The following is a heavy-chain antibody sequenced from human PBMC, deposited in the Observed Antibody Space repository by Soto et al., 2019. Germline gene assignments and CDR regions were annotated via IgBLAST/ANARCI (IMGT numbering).Heavy chain of an antibody. D-gene: IGHD7-27*01. CDR1: GVTFSNYA. CDR2: ITGSGAST. J-gene: IGHJ4*02. V-gene: IGHV3-23*04. Sequence: EVQLVESGGGLVQPGGSLRLSCAGSGVTFSNYAMTWVRQAPGKGLEWVSAITGSGASTYYADSVKGRVTISRDNSQDPVYLPMNSLRAEDTAVYYCAKKLTGEGEFLEYWGQGTRVTVSS. CDR3: AKKLTGEGEFLEY.